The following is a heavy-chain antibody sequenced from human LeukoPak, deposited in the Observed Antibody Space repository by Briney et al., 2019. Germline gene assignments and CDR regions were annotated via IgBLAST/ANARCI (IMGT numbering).Heavy chain of an antibody. D-gene: IGHD6-19*01. Sequence: GGSLRLSCAASGFTFSSYWTSWVRQAPGKGLEWVANIKQDGSEKYYVDSVKGRFTISRDNAKNSLYLQMNSLRAEDTAVYYCARSVRPFDYWGQGTLVTVSS. CDR1: GFTFSSYW. CDR2: IKQDGSEK. V-gene: IGHV3-7*01. CDR3: ARSVRPFDY. J-gene: IGHJ4*02.